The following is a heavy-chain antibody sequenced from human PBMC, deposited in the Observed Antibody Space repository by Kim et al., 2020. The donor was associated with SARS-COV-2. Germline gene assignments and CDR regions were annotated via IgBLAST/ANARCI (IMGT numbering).Heavy chain of an antibody. CDR3: AREDTAMGDFDY. J-gene: IGHJ4*02. CDR1: GGSISSGGYY. CDR2: INYSGST. D-gene: IGHD5-18*01. Sequence: SETLSLTCTVSGGSISSGGYYWSWIRQHPGKGLEWIGYINYSGSTYSNPSLKSLVTISVDTSKNQFSLKLSSVTAADTAVYYCAREDTAMGDFDYWGQGTLVTVSS. V-gene: IGHV4-31*01.